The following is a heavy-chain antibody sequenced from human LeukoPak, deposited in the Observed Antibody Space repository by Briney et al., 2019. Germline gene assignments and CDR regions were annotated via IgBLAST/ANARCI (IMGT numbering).Heavy chain of an antibody. J-gene: IGHJ4*02. CDR3: ARLTRLGTSRDRYYLDY. Sequence: SDTLSLTCTVSGDSISSYYWSWIRQPPGKGLEWIGYIYTSGGTNYIPSLKGRVTISIDTSKNQFSLKLSSVTAADSAVYYCARLTRLGTSRDRYYLDYWGQGTLVTVSS. CDR2: IYTSGGT. V-gene: IGHV4-4*09. CDR1: GDSISSYY. D-gene: IGHD3-16*02.